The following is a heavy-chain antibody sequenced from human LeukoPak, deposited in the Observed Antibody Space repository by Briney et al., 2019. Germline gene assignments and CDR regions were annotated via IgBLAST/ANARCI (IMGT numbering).Heavy chain of an antibody. CDR2: ISSSSSYI. D-gene: IGHD6-13*01. V-gene: IGHV3-21*01. CDR1: GFTFSSYS. J-gene: IGHJ4*02. CDR3: ARVRGGNSSPLSY. Sequence: TGGSLRLSCAASGFTFSSYSMNWVRQAPGKGLEWVSSISSSSSYIYYADSVKGRFTISRDNAKNSLYLQMNSLRAEDTAVYYCARVRGGNSSPLSYWGQGTLVTVSS.